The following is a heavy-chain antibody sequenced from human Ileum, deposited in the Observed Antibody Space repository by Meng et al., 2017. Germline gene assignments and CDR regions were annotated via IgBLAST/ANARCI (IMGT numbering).Heavy chain of an antibody. CDR3: ARGHLVYYGRDV. J-gene: IGHJ6*02. CDR1: GFTFSSYW. Sequence: GESLKISCAASGFTFSSYWMHWVRQAPGEGLVWVSRIRTDGTTTNYADSVKGRFTISRDNTRNTVYLQMNSLRAEDTAVYYCARGHLVYYGRDVWGQGTMVTVSS. D-gene: IGHD2-8*02. V-gene: IGHV3-74*01. CDR2: IRTDGTTT.